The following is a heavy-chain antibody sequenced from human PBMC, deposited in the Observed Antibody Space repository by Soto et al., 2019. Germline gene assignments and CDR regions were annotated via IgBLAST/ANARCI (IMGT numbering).Heavy chain of an antibody. V-gene: IGHV4-4*02. J-gene: IGHJ4*02. CDR2: IYHSGST. CDR1: GGSISSSNL. D-gene: IGHD6-6*01. Sequence: PSETLSLTCAVSGGSISSSNLWSCVRQPPGKGLEWIGEIYHSGSTNYNPSLKSRVTISVDKSKNQFSLKLSSVTAADTAVYYCARDPRYSSSTLDYWGQGTLVTVSS. CDR3: ARDPRYSSSTLDY.